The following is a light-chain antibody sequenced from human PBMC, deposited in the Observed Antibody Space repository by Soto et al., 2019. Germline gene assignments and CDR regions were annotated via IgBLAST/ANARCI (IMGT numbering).Light chain of an antibody. Sequence: QAVVTQPPSVSGAPGQRVTISCTGSSSNIGAGYDVHWYQQLPGTAPKLLIYGNSNRPSGVPDRFSGSKSGTSAPLAITGLQAEDEADYYCLSYDSSLSGSVFGGGTKLTVL. CDR1: SSNIGAGYD. V-gene: IGLV1-40*01. J-gene: IGLJ2*01. CDR3: LSYDSSLSGSV. CDR2: GNS.